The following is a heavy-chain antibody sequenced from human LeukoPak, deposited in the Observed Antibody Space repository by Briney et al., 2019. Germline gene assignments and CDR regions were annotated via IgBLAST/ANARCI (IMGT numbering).Heavy chain of an antibody. D-gene: IGHD6-13*01. Sequence: PSETLSLTCTVSGGSISSYYWSWIRQPPGKGLEWIGYIYTSGSTSYNPSLKSRVTISVDTSKNQFSLKLSSVTAADTAVYYCARGAAATEPFDYYYYMDVWGKGTTVTVSS. CDR3: ARGAAATEPFDYYYYMDV. V-gene: IGHV4-4*09. CDR1: GGSISSYY. J-gene: IGHJ6*03. CDR2: IYTSGST.